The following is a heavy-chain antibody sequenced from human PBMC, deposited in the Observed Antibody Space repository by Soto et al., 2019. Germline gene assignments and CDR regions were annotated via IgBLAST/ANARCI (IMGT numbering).Heavy chain of an antibody. CDR1: GGTFTSYT. D-gene: IGHD3-10*01. J-gene: IGHJ4*02. CDR3: ARSYGSGSRPFDY. CDR2: IIPILGMS. V-gene: IGHV1-69*02. Sequence: QVHLLQYGAEMKKPGSSVKVSCTAFGGTFTSYTFNWVRQAPGQRLEWMGRIIPILGMSSSAHNFQGRLTMIADKSTNTSYMVLSSLTSDDTAIYYCARSYGSGSRPFDYWGQGTLVTVSS.